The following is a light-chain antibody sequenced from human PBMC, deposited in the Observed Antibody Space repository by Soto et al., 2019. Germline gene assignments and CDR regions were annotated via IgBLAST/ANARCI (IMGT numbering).Light chain of an antibody. CDR1: QSVSSSY. J-gene: IGKJ4*01. V-gene: IGKV3-20*01. CDR3: QQYGSSPLLT. CDR2: GAS. Sequence: EIVLTQSPGTLSLSPGERATLSCRASQSVSSSYLAWYQQKPGQAPRLLIYGASSRATGIPDRFSGSGSGTDFTLTISRLEPEEFAVYYCQQYGSSPLLTFGVGTKVEIK.